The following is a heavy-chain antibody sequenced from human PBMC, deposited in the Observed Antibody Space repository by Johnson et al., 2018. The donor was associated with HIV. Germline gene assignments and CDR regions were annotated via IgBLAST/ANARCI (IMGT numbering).Heavy chain of an antibody. J-gene: IGHJ3*01. CDR1: GFTFSSYW. Sequence: VQVVESGGGVVQPGRSLRLSCAASGFTFSSYWMSWVRQAPGKGLEWVANIKQDGSEKYYVDSVKGRFTISRDNSKKTLYLQMNSLRAEDTAVYYCAKGSWALWSPWGQGTMVAVSS. D-gene: IGHD1-26*01. CDR3: AKGSWALWSP. CDR2: IKQDGSEK. V-gene: IGHV3-7*03.